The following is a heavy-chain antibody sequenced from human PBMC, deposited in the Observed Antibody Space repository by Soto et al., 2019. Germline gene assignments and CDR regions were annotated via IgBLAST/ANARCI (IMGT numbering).Heavy chain of an antibody. CDR1: GFIFSDHY. CDR2: IKYDGTLT. D-gene: IGHD2-21*02. V-gene: IGHV3-74*01. CDR3: AKTDWLDT. Sequence: GGSLRLSCAASGFIFSDHYMEWVRQAPGKGLMWVSRIKYDGTLTSYADSVKGRFTISRDTAKNTLYLQMNSLRAEDTAVYYCAKTDWLDTWGQGTLVTVSS. J-gene: IGHJ5*02.